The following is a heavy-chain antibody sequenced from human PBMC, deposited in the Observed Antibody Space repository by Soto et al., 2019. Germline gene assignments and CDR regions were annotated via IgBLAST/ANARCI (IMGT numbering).Heavy chain of an antibody. CDR1: GVSISSGGYY. D-gene: IGHD5-12*01. CDR2: IYYSGST. J-gene: IGHJ4*02. Sequence: SDTLCLTCTVSGVSISSGGYYWSWIRQHPGKGLEWIGYIYYSGSTYYNPSLKSRVTISVDTSKNQFSLKLSSVTAADTAVYYCAREVATTVGYFDYWGQGTLVTVSS. V-gene: IGHV4-31*03. CDR3: AREVATTVGYFDY.